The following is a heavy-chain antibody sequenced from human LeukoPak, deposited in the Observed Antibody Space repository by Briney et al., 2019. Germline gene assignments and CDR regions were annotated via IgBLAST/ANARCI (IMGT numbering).Heavy chain of an antibody. V-gene: IGHV3-30*03. CDR1: GFTFSSYG. J-gene: IGHJ6*03. CDR2: ISYDGSNK. Sequence: GRSLRLSCAASGFTFSSYGMHWVRQAPGKGLEWVAVISYDGSNKYYADSVKGRFTISRDNSKNTLYLQMNSLRAEDTAVYYCAREAVAGLYYYYYYMDVWGKGTTVTVSS. CDR3: AREAVAGLYYYYYYMDV. D-gene: IGHD6-19*01.